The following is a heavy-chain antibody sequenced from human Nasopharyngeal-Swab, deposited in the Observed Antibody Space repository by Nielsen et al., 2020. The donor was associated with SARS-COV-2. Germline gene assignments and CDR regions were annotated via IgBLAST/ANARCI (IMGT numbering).Heavy chain of an antibody. V-gene: IGHV3-74*01. J-gene: IGHJ4*02. D-gene: IGHD7-27*01. CDR3: SRDFDKTGD. Sequence: GESLKISCTLSGFTYSDSWIHWVRQAPGKGLVWVSRINNDGSRTGYADSVKGRFTISRDNAKNTVYLQMNSLRAEEAAVYYCSRDFDKTGDWGQGTLVTVSS. CDR2: INNDGSRT. CDR1: GFTYSDSW.